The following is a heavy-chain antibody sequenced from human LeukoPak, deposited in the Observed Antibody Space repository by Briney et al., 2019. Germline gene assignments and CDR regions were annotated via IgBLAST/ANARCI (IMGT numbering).Heavy chain of an antibody. D-gene: IGHD2-2*02. CDR2: INHSGST. CDR3: ARDYADIVVVPAAIGYYYYMDV. V-gene: IGHV4-34*01. Sequence: SETLSLTCAVYGGSFSGYYWSWIRQPPGKGLEWIGEINHSGSTNYNPSLKSRVTISVDTSKNQFSLKLSSVTAADTAVYYCARDYADIVVVPAAIGYYYYMDVWGKGTTVTISS. J-gene: IGHJ6*03. CDR1: GGSFSGYY.